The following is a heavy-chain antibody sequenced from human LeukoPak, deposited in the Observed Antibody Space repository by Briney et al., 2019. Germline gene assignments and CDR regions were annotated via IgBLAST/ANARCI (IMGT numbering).Heavy chain of an antibody. Sequence: SETLSLTCAVYGGSFSGYYWSWIRQPPGKGLEWIGEINHSGSTNYNPSLKSRVTISVDTSKNQFSLKLSSVTAADTAVYYCARSTMVYVSYYYGMDVWGQGTTVTVSS. D-gene: IGHD2-8*01. J-gene: IGHJ6*02. V-gene: IGHV4-34*01. CDR1: GGSFSGYY. CDR3: ARSTMVYVSYYYGMDV. CDR2: INHSGST.